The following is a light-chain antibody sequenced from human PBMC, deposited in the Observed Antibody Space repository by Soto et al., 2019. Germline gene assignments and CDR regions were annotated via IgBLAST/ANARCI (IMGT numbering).Light chain of an antibody. J-gene: IGKJ3*01. CDR3: QQYGSSPL. CDR1: QSVSSSY. CDR2: GAS. V-gene: IGKV3-20*01. Sequence: EIVLTQSPGTLSLSPGERATLSCRASQSVSSSYLAWYQQKPGQAPRLLIYGASSRATGIPDRFSGSGSGTDFTLTISRLEPEAFAVYYCQQYGSSPLFGPGTTVDIK.